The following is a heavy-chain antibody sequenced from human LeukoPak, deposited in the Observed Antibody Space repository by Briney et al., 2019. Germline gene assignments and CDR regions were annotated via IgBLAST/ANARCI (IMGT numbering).Heavy chain of an antibody. CDR1: GYTFTSYG. CDR2: INPNSGGT. V-gene: IGHV1-2*02. CDR3: ARGHIVVPYAFDI. Sequence: ASVKVSCKASGYTFTSYGISWVRQAPGQGLEWMGWINPNSGGTNYAQKFQGRVTMTRDTSISTAYMELSRLRSDDTAVYYCARGHIVVPYAFDIWGQGTMVTVSS. J-gene: IGHJ3*02. D-gene: IGHD2-21*01.